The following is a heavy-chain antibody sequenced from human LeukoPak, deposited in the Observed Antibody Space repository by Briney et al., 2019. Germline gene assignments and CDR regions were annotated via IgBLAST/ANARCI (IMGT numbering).Heavy chain of an antibody. CDR2: IIPPFGTA. J-gene: IGHJ4*02. V-gene: IGHV1-69*05. Sequence: VASVKVSCKASGGTFSSYAISWVRQAPGQGLEWMGGIIPPFGTANYAQTFQGRVTITTDESTSTAYMELSSLRSEDTAVYYCARDHLPAYYDSSGYYPSVYFDYWGQGTLVTVSS. CDR3: ARDHLPAYYDSSGYYPSVYFDY. D-gene: IGHD3-22*01. CDR1: GGTFSSYA.